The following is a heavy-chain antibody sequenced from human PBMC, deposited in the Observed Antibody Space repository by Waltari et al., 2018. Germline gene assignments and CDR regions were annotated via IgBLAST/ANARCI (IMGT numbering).Heavy chain of an antibody. CDR1: GGSFSGYY. Sequence: QVQLQQWGAGLLKPSETLSLTCAVYGGSFSGYYWSWIRQPPGKGLEWIGEINHSGSTNYNPSLKSRVTISVDTSKNQFSLTLSSVTAADTAVYYCATHVDTAMVDDAFDIWGQGTMVTVSS. D-gene: IGHD5-18*01. V-gene: IGHV4-34*01. CDR3: ATHVDTAMVDDAFDI. CDR2: INHSGST. J-gene: IGHJ3*02.